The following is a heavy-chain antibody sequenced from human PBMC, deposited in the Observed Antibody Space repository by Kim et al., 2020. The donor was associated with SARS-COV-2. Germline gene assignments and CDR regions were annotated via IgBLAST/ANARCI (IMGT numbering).Heavy chain of an antibody. CDR1: GFIFSDYW. J-gene: IGHJ4*02. Sequence: GGSLRLSCAASGFIFSDYWMSWVRQAPGKGLEWVANMNQDGSERYYVDSVKGRFTISRDNAKNSLYLQMNSLGAEDTAVYYCARDQGSTSGGYWGQGTLVTVSS. V-gene: IGHV3-7*03. D-gene: IGHD1-26*01. CDR3: ARDQGSTSGGY. CDR2: MNQDGSER.